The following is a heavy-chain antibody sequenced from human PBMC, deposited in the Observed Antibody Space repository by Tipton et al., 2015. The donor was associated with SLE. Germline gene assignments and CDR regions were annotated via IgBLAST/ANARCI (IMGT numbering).Heavy chain of an antibody. Sequence: SLRLSCEASGFTFNTYAMSWVRQAPGKGLEWVSSISWSGDSTYYADSVKGRFIISRDNSKNTVYLQMHSLTVEDTAMYFCAKGDYMMALPEFDYWGQGTLVIVSS. D-gene: IGHD3-10*01. CDR2: ISWSGDST. CDR1: GFTFNTYA. V-gene: IGHV3-23*01. CDR3: AKGDYMMALPEFDY. J-gene: IGHJ4*02.